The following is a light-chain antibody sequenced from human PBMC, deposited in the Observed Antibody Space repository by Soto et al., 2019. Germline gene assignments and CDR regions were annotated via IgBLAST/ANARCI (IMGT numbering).Light chain of an antibody. V-gene: IGLV2-8*01. CDR3: TSYAGSNIWV. CDR1: SCDVGGYNY. Sequence: QCALTQPPSASGSPGQSVTISCTGTSCDVGGYNYVSWYQQYPGKAPKLMIYEVSKRPSGVPDRFSGSKSGKTASLTVSGLQPEDEADYYCTSYAGSNIWVFGGGTQLTVL. J-gene: IGLJ7*01. CDR2: EVS.